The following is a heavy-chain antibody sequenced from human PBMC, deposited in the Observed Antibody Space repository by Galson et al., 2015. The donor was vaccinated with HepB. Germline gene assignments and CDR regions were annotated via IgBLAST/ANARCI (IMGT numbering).Heavy chain of an antibody. V-gene: IGHV1-18*01. D-gene: IGHD5-18*01. Sequence: SVKVSCKASGYTFTSYGISWVRQAPGQGLEWMGWISAYNGNTNYAQKLQGRVTMTTDTSTSTAYMELRSLRSDDTAVYYCARSMTHHSYMDDAFDIWGQGTMVTVSS. CDR2: ISAYNGNT. CDR3: ARSMTHHSYMDDAFDI. CDR1: GYTFTSYG. J-gene: IGHJ3*02.